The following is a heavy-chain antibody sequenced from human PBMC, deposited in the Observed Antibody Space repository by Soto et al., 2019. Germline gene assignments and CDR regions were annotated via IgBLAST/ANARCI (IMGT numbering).Heavy chain of an antibody. CDR1: GGSISSGGYY. J-gene: IGHJ4*02. CDR3: ARVEATYSFDY. Sequence: PSETLSLTCTVSGGSISSGGYYWSWIRQHPGQGLEWIGYIYYSGSTYYNPSLKSRVTVSVDTSKNQFSLKLSSVTAADTAVYYCARVEATYSFDYWGQGTLVTVSS. V-gene: IGHV4-31*03. CDR2: IYYSGST. D-gene: IGHD2-21*01.